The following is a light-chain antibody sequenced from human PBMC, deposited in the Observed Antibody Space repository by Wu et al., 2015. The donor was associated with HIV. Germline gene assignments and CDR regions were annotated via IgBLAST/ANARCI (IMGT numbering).Light chain of an antibody. J-gene: IGKJ1*01. V-gene: IGKV3-15*01. CDR3: HHYGSSPVG. CDR2: GAS. Sequence: EIVMTQSPATLSVSPGERATLSCRASQSVSNNLAWYQQKPGQAPRLLIYGASTRATGIPARFSGSGSGTEFTLTISSLQSEDFAVYYCHHYGSSPVGFGQGTKVEV. CDR1: QSVSNN.